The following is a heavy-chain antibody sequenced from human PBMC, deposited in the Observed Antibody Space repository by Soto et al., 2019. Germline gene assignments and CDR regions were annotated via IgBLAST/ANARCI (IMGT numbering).Heavy chain of an antibody. J-gene: IGHJ4*02. Sequence: EVQLLESGGGLVQPGGSLRLSCAASGFTFSSYAMSWVRQAPGKGLVWVSVISGSGDSTYYADSVKGRFTISRDNSKNTLYLQMSSLRAEDTAVYYCSRRTSGWYLDYWGQGTLVTVSS. CDR3: SRRTSGWYLDY. CDR2: ISGSGDST. D-gene: IGHD6-19*01. CDR1: GFTFSSYA. V-gene: IGHV3-23*01.